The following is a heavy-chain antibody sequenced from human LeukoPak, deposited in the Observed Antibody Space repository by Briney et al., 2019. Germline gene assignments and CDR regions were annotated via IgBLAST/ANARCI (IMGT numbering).Heavy chain of an antibody. V-gene: IGHV4-30-4*01. CDR2: IYYSGST. Sequence: SETLSLTCTVSGGSISSGDYYWSWIRQPPGRGLEWIGYIYYSGSTYYNPSLKSRVTISVDTSKNQFSLKLSSVTAADTAVYYCARGAEWLPDLNWFDPWGQGALVTVSS. J-gene: IGHJ5*02. CDR3: ARGAEWLPDLNWFDP. CDR1: GGSISSGDYY. D-gene: IGHD5-12*01.